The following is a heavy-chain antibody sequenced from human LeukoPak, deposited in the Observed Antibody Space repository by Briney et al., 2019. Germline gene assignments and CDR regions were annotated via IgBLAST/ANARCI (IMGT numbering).Heavy chain of an antibody. J-gene: IGHJ5*02. CDR1: GFNLSTYW. Sequence: GFLRIFCGGSGFNLSTYWMHRVRQAPGEGLVWVLRINSDGSSTTYADSVKGRFTISRDNAKNTLYLQMNSLRVEDTAVYYCARVKLASQTAWFDPWGQGTLVTVSS. V-gene: IGHV3-74*01. CDR3: ARVKLASQTAWFDP. CDR2: INSDGSST.